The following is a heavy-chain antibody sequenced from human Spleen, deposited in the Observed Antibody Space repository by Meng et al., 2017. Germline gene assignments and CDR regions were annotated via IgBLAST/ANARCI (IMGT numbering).Heavy chain of an antibody. Sequence: GGSLRPSCAASGFTFISYWMSWVRQAPGKGLEWVANIKQDGSEKYYVDSMKGRFTISRDNAKTSLYLKMNSLRAENTAVYYCARDQLLLWGFYYYGMDVWGQGTTVTVSS. J-gene: IGHJ6*01. CDR3: ARDQLLLWGFYYYGMDV. CDR1: GFTFISYW. V-gene: IGHV3-7*01. D-gene: IGHD2-2*01. CDR2: IKQDGSEK.